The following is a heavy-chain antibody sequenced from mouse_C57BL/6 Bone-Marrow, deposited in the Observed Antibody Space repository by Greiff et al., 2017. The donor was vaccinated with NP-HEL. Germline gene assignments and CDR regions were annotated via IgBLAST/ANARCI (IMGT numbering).Heavy chain of an antibody. D-gene: IGHD2-2*01. V-gene: IGHV7-3*01. Sequence: EVMLVESGGGLVQPGGSLSLSCAASGFTFTDYYMSWVRQTPGKALEWLGFISNKANGSTKAYRSSVQGRFTIYTANSPIILYLQMNALIAEDSATYYCARSFYYAYDDDPFYAMDYWGRGTSVTVSS. J-gene: IGHJ4*01. CDR3: ARSFYYAYDDDPFYAMDY. CDR1: GFTFTDYY. CDR2: ISNKANGSTK.